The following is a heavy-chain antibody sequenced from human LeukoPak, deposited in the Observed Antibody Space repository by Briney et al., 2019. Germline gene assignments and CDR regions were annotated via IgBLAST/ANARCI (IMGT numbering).Heavy chain of an antibody. J-gene: IGHJ4*02. Sequence: GRSLRLSCAASGFTFSSYGMHWVRQAPGKGLEWVGHIKSKSSGGTTDLAAPVKGRFTISRDDSKNTVYLQMDSLKTEDTAMYYCTADPPGNSRGIDYWGQGTLVTVSS. D-gene: IGHD1/OR15-1a*01. CDR1: GFTFSSYG. CDR3: TADPPGNSRGIDY. V-gene: IGHV3-15*01. CDR2: IKSKSSGGTT.